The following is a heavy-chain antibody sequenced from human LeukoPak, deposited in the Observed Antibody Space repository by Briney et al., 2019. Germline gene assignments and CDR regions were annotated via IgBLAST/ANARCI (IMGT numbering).Heavy chain of an antibody. Sequence: PGGSLRLSCAAAGFTFSSYEMTWVRQAPGKGLGWISYISSSGSAIYYADSVKGRFTISRDNAKNSLYLQMNSLRAEDTAVYYCARDYNFDYWGQGTLVTVSS. CDR1: GFTFSSYE. J-gene: IGHJ4*02. V-gene: IGHV3-48*03. CDR3: ARDYNFDY. CDR2: ISSSGSAI.